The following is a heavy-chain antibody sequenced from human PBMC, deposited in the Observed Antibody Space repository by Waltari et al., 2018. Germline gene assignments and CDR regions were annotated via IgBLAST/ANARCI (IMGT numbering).Heavy chain of an antibody. CDR1: GGTFSSYA. J-gene: IGHJ4*02. V-gene: IGHV1-69*05. CDR2: IIPSCGTA. CDR3: ARASGYCSGGSCYYFDY. D-gene: IGHD2-15*01. Sequence: QVQLVQSGAEVKKPGSSVKVSCKASGGTFSSYAISWLRQAPGQGLEWMGGIIPSCGTANYEQKFQGRVTITTDECTSTAYMELSSLRSEDTAVYYCARASGYCSGGSCYYFDYWGQGTLVTVSS.